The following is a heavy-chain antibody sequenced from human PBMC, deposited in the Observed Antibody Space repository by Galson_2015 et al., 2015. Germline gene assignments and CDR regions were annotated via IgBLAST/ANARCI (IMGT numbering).Heavy chain of an antibody. V-gene: IGHV3-23*01. CDR3: AKSAGVAVAGHYAFDI. CDR2: IRGSGVNT. D-gene: IGHD6-19*01. Sequence: SLRLSCAASGFTFDTCGMTWVRQAPGKGPEWVSAIRGSGVNTYYADSVKGRFTISRDNSKNTLYLQMTSLRAEDTAVYYCAKSAGVAVAGHYAFDIWGQGTMVTVSS. J-gene: IGHJ3*02. CDR1: GFTFDTCG.